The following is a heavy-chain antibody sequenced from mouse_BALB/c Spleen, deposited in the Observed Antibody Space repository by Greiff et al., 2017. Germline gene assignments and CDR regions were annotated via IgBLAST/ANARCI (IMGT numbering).Heavy chain of an antibody. CDR3: AVEGHYAMDD. CDR1: GYSITSGYY. Sequence: EVQLQESGPGLVKPSQSLSLTCSVTGYSITSGYYWNWIRRFPGNKLEWMGYISYDGSNNYNQSLKNRISITRDTSKNQFFLKLNSVTTEDTATYYCAVEGHYAMDDWGQGTSVTVSS. J-gene: IGHJ4*01. CDR2: ISYDGSN. V-gene: IGHV3-6*02.